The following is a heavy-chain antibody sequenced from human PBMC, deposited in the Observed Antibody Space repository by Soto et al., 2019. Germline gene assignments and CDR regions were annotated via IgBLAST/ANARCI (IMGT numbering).Heavy chain of an antibody. CDR2: IYYSGST. Sequence: QVQLQESGPGLVKPSQTLSLTCTVSGGSISSGGYYWSWIRQHPGKGLEWIGYIYYSGSTYYNPSLKSSINISVDTPQNQSSLELISVTAADTAVYYGAADDIGYCSSTSCYPAWRLDYWGQGTLVTVSS. CDR3: AADDIGYCSSTSCYPAWRLDY. V-gene: IGHV4-31*01. CDR1: GGSISSGGYY. D-gene: IGHD2-2*01. J-gene: IGHJ4*02.